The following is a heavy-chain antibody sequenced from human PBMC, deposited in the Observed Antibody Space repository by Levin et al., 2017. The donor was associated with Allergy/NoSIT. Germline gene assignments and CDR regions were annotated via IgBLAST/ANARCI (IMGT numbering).Heavy chain of an antibody. J-gene: IGHJ2*01. CDR1: GFTFSDYY. CDR3: ARAPPMQGLPAFDL. CDR2: ISSSGSTI. V-gene: IGHV3-11*01. D-gene: IGHD6-19*01. Sequence: SCAASGFTFSDYYMSWIRQAPGKGLEWVSYISSSGSTIYYADSVKGRFTISRDNAKNSLYLQMNSLRAEDTAVYYCARAPPMQGLPAFDLWGRGTLVTVSS.